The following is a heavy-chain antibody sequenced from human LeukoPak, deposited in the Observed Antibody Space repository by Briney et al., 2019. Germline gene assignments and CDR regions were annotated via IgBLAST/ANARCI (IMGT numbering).Heavy chain of an antibody. V-gene: IGHV4-59*08. Sequence: SETLSLTCTVSGGFISSYYWSWIRQPPGKGLEWIGYIYYSGSTNYNPSLKSRVTISVDTSKNQFSLKLSSVTAADTAVYYCARGSSGRNWGQGTLVTVSS. CDR3: ARGSSGRN. CDR1: GGFISSYY. D-gene: IGHD3-22*01. CDR2: IYYSGST. J-gene: IGHJ4*02.